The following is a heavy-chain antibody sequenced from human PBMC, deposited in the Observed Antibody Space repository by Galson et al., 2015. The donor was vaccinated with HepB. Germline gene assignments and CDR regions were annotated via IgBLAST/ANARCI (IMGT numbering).Heavy chain of an antibody. J-gene: IGHJ4*02. CDR1: GGSISSSSYY. V-gene: IGHV4-31*03. Sequence: TLSLTCTVSGGSISSSSYYWGWIRQYPGKGLEWIGYIDYSGSTYYNPSLKSRVIISVDTSENQFSLSLSSVTAADTAVYLCARERVVTRRLDYWGQGTLVTVS. D-gene: IGHD2-15*01. CDR2: IDYSGST. CDR3: ARERVVTRRLDY.